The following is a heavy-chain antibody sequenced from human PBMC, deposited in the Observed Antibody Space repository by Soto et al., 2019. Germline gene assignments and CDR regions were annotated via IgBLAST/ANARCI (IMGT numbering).Heavy chain of an antibody. CDR2: IVVGSGNT. V-gene: IGHV1-58*01. CDR1: GFTFTSSA. D-gene: IGHD2-15*01. J-gene: IGHJ6*02. Sequence: ASVKVSCKASGFTFTSSAVQWVRQARGQRLEWIGWIVVGSGNTNYAQKFQERVTITRDMSTSTAYMELSSLRSEDTAVYYCAACNPAPGVVACYYYGMDFWGQGTTVTVSS. CDR3: AACNPAPGVVACYYYGMDF.